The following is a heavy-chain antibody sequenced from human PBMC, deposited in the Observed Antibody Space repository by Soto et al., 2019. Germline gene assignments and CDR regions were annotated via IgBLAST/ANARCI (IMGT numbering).Heavy chain of an antibody. Sequence: QVQLVQSGAEVKKPGSSVKLSCRASGGNFNDYAFSWVRQAPGQGLQWLGGIILPLGTPHYAQIFQGSVTSTADGSTSTVDVELGSLRLDDTAGYSCGRYCTNTKWQGSYSLDYLGQGTPVTVSS. J-gene: IGHJ4*02. CDR3: GRYCTNTKWQGSYSLDY. CDR2: IILPLGTP. D-gene: IGHD2-8*01. V-gene: IGHV1-69*01. CDR1: GGNFNDYA.